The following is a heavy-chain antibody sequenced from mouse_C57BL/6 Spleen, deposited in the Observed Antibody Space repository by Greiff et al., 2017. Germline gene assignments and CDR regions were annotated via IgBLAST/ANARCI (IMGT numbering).Heavy chain of an antibody. J-gene: IGHJ3*01. Sequence: QVHVKQPGAELVMPGASVKLSCKASGYTFTSYWMHWVKQRPGQGLEWIGEIDPSDSYTNYNQKFKGKSTLTVDKSSSTAYMQLSSLTSEDSAVYYCARSDGNPFAYWGQGTLVTVSA. D-gene: IGHD2-1*01. V-gene: IGHV1-69*01. CDR3: ARSDGNPFAY. CDR1: GYTFTSYW. CDR2: IDPSDSYT.